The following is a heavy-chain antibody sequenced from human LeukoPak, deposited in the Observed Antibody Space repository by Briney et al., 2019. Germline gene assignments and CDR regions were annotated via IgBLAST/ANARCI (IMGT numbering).Heavy chain of an antibody. CDR1: GGSLTSYY. D-gene: IGHD4-17*01. CDR3: AGGGGGSMWSGHYRLFDF. V-gene: IGHV4-59*01. Sequence: SETLSLTCTVSGGSLTSYYWSWVRQSPGKGLEWIASIYSSGETSHNPSLKSRVTISVDTAQNQFSLSLTSVTAADLGVYFCAGGGGGSMWSGHYRLFDFWGRGTLITVSS. CDR2: IYSSGET. J-gene: IGHJ4*02.